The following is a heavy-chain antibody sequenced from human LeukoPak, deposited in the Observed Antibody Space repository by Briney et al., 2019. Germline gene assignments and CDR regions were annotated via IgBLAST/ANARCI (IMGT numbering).Heavy chain of an antibody. Sequence: ASVKVSCKASGYTFTSYDINWVRQATGQGLEWMGWMNPNSGNTGYAQKFQGRVTMTRNTSISTAYMELSSLRSEDTAVYYCAIQRYSSSSGDFDYWGQGNLVTVSS. CDR3: AIQRYSSSSGDFDY. CDR2: MNPNSGNT. D-gene: IGHD6-6*01. V-gene: IGHV1-8*01. J-gene: IGHJ4*02. CDR1: GYTFTSYD.